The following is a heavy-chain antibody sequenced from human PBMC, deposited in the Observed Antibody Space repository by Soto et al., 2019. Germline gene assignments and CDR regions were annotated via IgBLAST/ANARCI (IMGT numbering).Heavy chain of an antibody. CDR3: ARDQSSLLGDSDY. V-gene: IGHV1-18*01. CDR1: GYSFTSYC. J-gene: IGHJ4*02. CDR2: INPENGNT. D-gene: IGHD3-10*01. Sequence: QVQLLQSGAEVKKPGASLKVSCRTSGYSFTSYCISWVRQAPGQGLEWLAWINPENGNTKFAPNFQRRVTMTTDTSSSTAYMELRGLRSDDTAIYYCARDQSSLLGDSDYWGQGTLVAVSS.